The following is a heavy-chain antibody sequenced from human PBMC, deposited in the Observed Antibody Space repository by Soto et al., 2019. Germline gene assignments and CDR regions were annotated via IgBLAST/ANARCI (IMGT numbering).Heavy chain of an antibody. V-gene: IGHV4-59*01. Sequence: SETLPLTCTVSGGSISSYYWSWIPQPPGKGLEWIGYIYGSGSTNYNPSLKSRVTISVDTSKNQFSLKLSSVTAAVTAVYYCARMGSSSRYYYYYGMDVWGQGTTVTVSS. CDR2: IYGSGST. J-gene: IGHJ6*02. D-gene: IGHD6-13*01. CDR1: GGSISSYY. CDR3: ARMGSSSRYYYYYGMDV.